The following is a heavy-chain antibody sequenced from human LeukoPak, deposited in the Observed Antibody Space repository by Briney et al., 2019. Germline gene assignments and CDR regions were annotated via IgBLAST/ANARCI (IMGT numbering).Heavy chain of an antibody. V-gene: IGHV3-53*01. CDR1: GFTFRYYN. CDR3: ASYDH. Sequence: GGSLRLSCAASGFTFRYYNMSWVRQAPGKGPEWVSVIYSGGSTYYADSVKGRFTISRDNSKNTLYLQMNSLRAEDTAVYYCASYDHWGQGTLVTVSS. J-gene: IGHJ4*02. D-gene: IGHD3-16*01. CDR2: IYSGGST.